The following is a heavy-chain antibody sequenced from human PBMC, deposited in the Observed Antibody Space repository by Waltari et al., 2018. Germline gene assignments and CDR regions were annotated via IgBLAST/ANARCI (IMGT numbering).Heavy chain of an antibody. D-gene: IGHD3-3*01. CDR3: AREQVNYDFWSGYYRTYGMDV. CDR2: IKQDGSEK. Sequence: EVQLVESGGGLVQPGGSLRLSCAASGFTFSSYWMSWVRQAPGKGLEWVANIKQDGSEKYYVDSVKGRFTISRDNAKNSRYLQMNSLRAEDTAVYYCAREQVNYDFWSGYYRTYGMDVWGQGTTVTVSS. V-gene: IGHV3-7*01. CDR1: GFTFSSYW. J-gene: IGHJ6*02.